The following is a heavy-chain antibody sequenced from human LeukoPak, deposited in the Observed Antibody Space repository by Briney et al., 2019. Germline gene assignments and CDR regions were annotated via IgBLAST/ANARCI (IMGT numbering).Heavy chain of an antibody. CDR2: INPNSGAT. CDR1: GYTFTGYH. CDR3: ARSNGNHFDY. D-gene: IGHD1-14*01. Sequence: ASVKVSRKASGYTFTGYHMHWVRQAPGQGLEWMAWINPNSGATDYAQKFQGRVTMTRDTSTSTAYMELSRLRSDDTAVYYCARSNGNHFDYWGQGTLVTVSS. J-gene: IGHJ4*02. V-gene: IGHV1-2*02.